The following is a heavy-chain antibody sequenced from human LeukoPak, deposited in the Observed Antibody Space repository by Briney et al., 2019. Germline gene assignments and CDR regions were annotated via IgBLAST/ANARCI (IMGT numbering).Heavy chain of an antibody. Sequence: GGSLRLSCAASGFTLNKYWKHWVRHAPGKGLVWVSRMNIDGSVTNYADSVKGRFTISRDNAKNTLYLQMNSLRAEDTAVYYCARVYMPSTWFDLWGQGTLVTVSS. D-gene: IGHD2-2*01. V-gene: IGHV3-74*01. CDR3: ARVYMPSTWFDL. CDR1: GFTLNKYW. CDR2: MNIDGSVT. J-gene: IGHJ5*02.